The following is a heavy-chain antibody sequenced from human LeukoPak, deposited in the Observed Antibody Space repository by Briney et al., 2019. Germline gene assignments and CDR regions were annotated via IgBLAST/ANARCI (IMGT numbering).Heavy chain of an antibody. D-gene: IGHD3-3*01. CDR2: IYPGDSDT. CDR3: ARAGYYDFWSGYWGRNNWFDP. V-gene: IGHV5-51*01. CDR1: GYSFTSYW. J-gene: IGHJ5*02. Sequence: GESLKISCKGSGYSFTSYWIGRVRQMPGKGLEWMGIIYPGDSDTRYSPSFQGQVTISADKSISTAYLQWSSLKASDTAMYYCARAGYYDFWSGYWGRNNWFDPWAREPWSPSPQ.